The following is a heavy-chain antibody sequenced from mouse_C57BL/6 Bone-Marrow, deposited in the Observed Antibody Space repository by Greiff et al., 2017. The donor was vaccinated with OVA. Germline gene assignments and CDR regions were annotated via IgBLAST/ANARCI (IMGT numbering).Heavy chain of an antibody. D-gene: IGHD1-1*01. J-gene: IGHJ2*01. CDR1: GFTFSSYA. V-gene: IGHV5-4*01. CDR2: ISDGGSYT. CDR3: ARDSNYDGSSFDY. Sequence: EVKLVESGGGLVKPGGSLKLSCAASGFTFSSYAMSWVRQTPEKRLEWVATISDGGSYTYYPDNVKGRFTISRYNAKNNLYLQMSHLKSEDTAMYYCARDSNYDGSSFDYWGQGTTLTVSA.